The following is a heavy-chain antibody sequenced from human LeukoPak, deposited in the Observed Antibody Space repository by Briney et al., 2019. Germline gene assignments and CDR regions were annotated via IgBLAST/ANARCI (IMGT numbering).Heavy chain of an antibody. D-gene: IGHD2-2*01. Sequence: SQTLSLTCTVSGGSISGINYYWTWIRQPAGKGLEWIGRIYTTGSSNYNPSLKSRVTMSVDTSKNQFSLKLSSVTAADTAVYYCARALVPAAGFDPWGQGTLVTVSS. CDR1: GGSISGINYY. J-gene: IGHJ5*02. CDR2: IYTTGSS. V-gene: IGHV4-61*02. CDR3: ARALVPAAGFDP.